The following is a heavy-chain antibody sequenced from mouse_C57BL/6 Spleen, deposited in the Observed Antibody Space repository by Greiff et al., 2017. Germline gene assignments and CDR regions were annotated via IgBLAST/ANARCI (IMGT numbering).Heavy chain of an antibody. CDR2: ISSGSSTI. V-gene: IGHV5-17*01. Sequence: EVKLMESGGGLVKPGGSLKLSCAASGFTFSDYGMHWVRQAPEKGLEWVAYISSGSSTIYYADTVKGRFTISSDNAKNTLFLQMTSLRSEDTAMYYCASYYYGSSDYWGQGTTLTVSS. D-gene: IGHD1-1*01. CDR1: GFTFSDYG. J-gene: IGHJ2*01. CDR3: ASYYYGSSDY.